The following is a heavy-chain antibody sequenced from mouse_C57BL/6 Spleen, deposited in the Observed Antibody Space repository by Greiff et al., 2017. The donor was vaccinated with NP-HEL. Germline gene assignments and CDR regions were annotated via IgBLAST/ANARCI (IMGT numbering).Heavy chain of an antibody. V-gene: IGHV1-52*01. J-gene: IGHJ3*01. Sequence: VQLQQPGAELVRPGSSVKLSCKASGYTFTSYWMHWVKQRPIQGLEWIGNIDPSDSETHYNQKFKDKATLTVDKSSSTAYMQLSSLTSEDSAVYYCARGGYDYEGFAYWGQGTLVTVSA. CDR2: IDPSDSET. CDR1: GYTFTSYW. CDR3: ARGGYDYEGFAY. D-gene: IGHD2-4*01.